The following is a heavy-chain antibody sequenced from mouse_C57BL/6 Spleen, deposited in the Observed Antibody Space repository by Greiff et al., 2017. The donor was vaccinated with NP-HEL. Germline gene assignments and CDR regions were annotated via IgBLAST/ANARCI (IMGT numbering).Heavy chain of an antibody. CDR1: GYTFTSYW. CDR3: ARQGEYDGGFAY. Sequence: QVQLQQSGAELVMPGASVQLSCKASGYTFTSYWMHWVKQRPGHGLEWIGETDPSDSYTNYNQKFKGQSTLTVDKSSSTAYMQLSSLTSEDSAVYYGARQGEYDGGFAYWGQGTLVTVSA. CDR2: TDPSDSYT. V-gene: IGHV1-69*01. D-gene: IGHD2-14*01. J-gene: IGHJ3*01.